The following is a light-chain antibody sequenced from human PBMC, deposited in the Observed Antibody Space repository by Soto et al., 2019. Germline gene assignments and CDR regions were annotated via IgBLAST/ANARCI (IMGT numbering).Light chain of an antibody. V-gene: IGLV2-23*01. J-gene: IGLJ3*02. Sequence: QSVLTQPASVSGSTGQSITISCTGTNSDVGSHNFVSWYQQYPGKAPKLLIYEASKRPSGLSNRFSGSKSGNTASLTISGLQAEDEADYYCCSLTNGATWVFGGGTKVTVL. CDR3: CSLTNGATWV. CDR2: EAS. CDR1: NSDVGSHNF.